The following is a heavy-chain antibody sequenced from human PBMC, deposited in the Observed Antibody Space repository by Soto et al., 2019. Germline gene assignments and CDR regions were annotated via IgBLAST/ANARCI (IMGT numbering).Heavy chain of an antibody. J-gene: IGHJ1*01. CDR2: ISSSGTYI. CDR3: ATSIGSYPLEFFQG. Sequence: GAPLRLSCAASGFIVRYYYMSCIRQAPGKGLEWIAYISSSGTYINYADYAQARLNTSRDNGENTVYLKMNCLRIDDTSVYFCATSIGSYPLEFFQGGGQVALVTVSS. D-gene: IGHD1-26*01. CDR1: GFIVRYYY. V-gene: IGHV3-11*06.